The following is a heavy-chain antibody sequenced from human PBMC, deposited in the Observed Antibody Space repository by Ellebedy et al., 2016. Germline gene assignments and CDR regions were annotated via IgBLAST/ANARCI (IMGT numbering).Heavy chain of an antibody. Sequence: GESLKISXAASGFTFSSYAMSWVRQAPGKGLEWVSSISSSSSYIYYADSVKGRFTISRDNAKNSLYLQMNSLRAEDTAVYYCVAGKGFDYWGQGTLVTVSS. CDR2: ISSSSSYI. J-gene: IGHJ4*02. V-gene: IGHV3-21*01. CDR3: VAGKGFDY. D-gene: IGHD1-14*01. CDR1: GFTFSSYA.